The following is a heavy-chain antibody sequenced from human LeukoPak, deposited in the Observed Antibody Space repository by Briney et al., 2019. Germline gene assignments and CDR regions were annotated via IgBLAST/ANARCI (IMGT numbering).Heavy chain of an antibody. J-gene: IGHJ4*02. Sequence: PGGSLRLSCAASGFTFSAHWMSWVRQPPGKGLEWVANIKQDASEKYYVDSVKGRFNISRDNAKNSLFLQMNSLRAEDTGVYYCARALGSGTGDFWGQGTLVTVSS. CDR3: ARALGSGTGDF. D-gene: IGHD2-8*02. CDR2: IKQDASEK. V-gene: IGHV3-7*01. CDR1: GFTFSAHW.